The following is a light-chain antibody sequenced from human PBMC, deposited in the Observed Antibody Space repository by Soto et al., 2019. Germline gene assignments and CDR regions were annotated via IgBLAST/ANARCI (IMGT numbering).Light chain of an antibody. CDR1: QSVGNY. Sequence: EIVLTQSPATLSLSPGERATLSCRASQSVGNYLAWYQQKPGQVPRLLIYGESSRATGIPTTFSGSGSGAEFTLTISSLQSEDFAIYYCQQYSNWPFTFGQGTKLEIK. V-gene: IGKV3-15*01. CDR2: GES. CDR3: QQYSNWPFT. J-gene: IGKJ2*01.